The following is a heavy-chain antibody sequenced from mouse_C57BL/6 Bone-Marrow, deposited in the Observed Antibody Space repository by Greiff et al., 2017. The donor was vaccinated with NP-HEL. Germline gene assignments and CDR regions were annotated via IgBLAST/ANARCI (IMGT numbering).Heavy chain of an antibody. Sequence: EVHLVESEGGLVQPGSSMKLSCTASGFTFSDYYMAWVRQVPETGLEWVANINYDGSSTYYLDSLKSRFIISRDNAKNILYLQMSSLKSEDTATYYCARGPPYYYGSLYWYFDVWGTGTTVTVSS. D-gene: IGHD1-1*01. CDR2: INYDGSST. J-gene: IGHJ1*03. CDR3: ARGPPYYYGSLYWYFDV. CDR1: GFTFSDYY. V-gene: IGHV5-16*01.